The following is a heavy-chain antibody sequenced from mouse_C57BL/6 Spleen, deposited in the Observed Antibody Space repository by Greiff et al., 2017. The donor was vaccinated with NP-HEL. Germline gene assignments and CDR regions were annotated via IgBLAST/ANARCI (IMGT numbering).Heavy chain of an antibody. Sequence: QVQLQQSGAELVKPGASVKISCKASGYAFSSYWLNWVKQRPGKGLEWIGQFYPGDGDTNYNGKFKGQATLTADKSSSTAYMQLSSLTSEDSAVYFCARSGSNDGRKFAYWGQGTLVTVSA. CDR1: GYAFSSYW. D-gene: IGHD2-12*01. V-gene: IGHV1-80*01. J-gene: IGHJ3*01. CDR3: ARSGSNDGRKFAY. CDR2: FYPGDGDT.